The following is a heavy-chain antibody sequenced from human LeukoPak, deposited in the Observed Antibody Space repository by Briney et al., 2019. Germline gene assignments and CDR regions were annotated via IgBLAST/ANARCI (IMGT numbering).Heavy chain of an antibody. V-gene: IGHV1-18*01. D-gene: IGHD3-22*01. J-gene: IGHJ4*02. CDR1: GYTFTSYG. CDR3: ARAHLNSGYSPNDY. CDR2: ISTYNGNT. Sequence: GASVKVSCKASGYTFTSYGISWVRQAPGQGREWMGWISTYNGNTNYGQKLQGRVTMTTDTSTSTAYMELRSLRAGETAVYHWARAHLNSGYSPNDYWGQGTLVNVSS.